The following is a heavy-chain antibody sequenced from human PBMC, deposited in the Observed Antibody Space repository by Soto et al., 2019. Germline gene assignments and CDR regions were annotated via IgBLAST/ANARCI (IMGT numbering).Heavy chain of an antibody. V-gene: IGHV2-5*02. CDR3: AHRYYYGSGPSHNWFDP. CDR1: GLSLSTSGVG. D-gene: IGHD3-10*01. CDR2: IYWDDDK. Sequence: QITLKESGPTLVKPTQTLTLTCTFSGLSLSTSGVGVGWIRQPPGKALEWLALIYWDDDKRYSPSLKSRLTITKNTSKNQVVLTMTNMDPVDTATYYCAHRYYYGSGPSHNWFDPWGQGTLVTVSS. J-gene: IGHJ5*02.